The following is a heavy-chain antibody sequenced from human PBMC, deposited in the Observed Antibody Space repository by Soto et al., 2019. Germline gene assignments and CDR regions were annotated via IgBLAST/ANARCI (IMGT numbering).Heavy chain of an antibody. CDR1: GYTCTDYF. Sequence: QVQLVQSGAEVKKPGASVKVSCKASGYTCTDYFIHWVRQAPGQGFEWMGWINPKSRGTNYAQKFQGRVTMTRDTSNSTAYMELRGLRSDDTAVYYCARVTLKAGNWFDPWGQGTLVTVSS. CDR2: INPKSRGT. J-gene: IGHJ5*02. V-gene: IGHV1-2*02. CDR3: ARVTLKAGNWFDP.